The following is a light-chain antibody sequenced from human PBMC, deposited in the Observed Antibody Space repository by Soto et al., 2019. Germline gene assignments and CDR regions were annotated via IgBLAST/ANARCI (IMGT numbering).Light chain of an antibody. CDR1: SSDVGAYNY. CDR3: SSFTSSASYV. J-gene: IGLJ1*01. Sequence: QSVLTQAAAVSGSPGQSITISCTGTSSDVGAYNYVSWYQQHPGKAPKLIICEVNNRPSGVSNRFSGSKSDNTASLTISGLQAEDEADYYCSSFTSSASYVFGTGTKVTVL. CDR2: EVN. V-gene: IGLV2-14*01.